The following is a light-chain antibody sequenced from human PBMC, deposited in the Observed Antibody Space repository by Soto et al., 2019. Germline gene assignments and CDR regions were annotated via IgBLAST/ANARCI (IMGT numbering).Light chain of an antibody. J-gene: IGKJ4*01. V-gene: IGKV1-12*01. Sequence: DIQMTQSPSFVSASVGDRVTITCRASQDISSWLAWYQQKPGKAPKLLIYAASSLQTGVPSRFSGSGSGTDFTLTISSLRPEDFATYFCQQANSFLTFGGGPKVEI. CDR3: QQANSFLT. CDR1: QDISSW. CDR2: AAS.